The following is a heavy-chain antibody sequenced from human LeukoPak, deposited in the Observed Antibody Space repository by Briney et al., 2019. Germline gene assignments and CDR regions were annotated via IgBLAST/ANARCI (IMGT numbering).Heavy chain of an antibody. Sequence: KTSQTLSLTCTVSGGSISSGSYYWSWIRQPAGKGLEWIGRIHTSGSTNYNPSLRSRVTISLDTPKNQFSLKLSSVTAADTAVYYCARGIYSWNGEYFDYWGQGTLVTVSS. V-gene: IGHV4-61*02. J-gene: IGHJ4*02. CDR1: GGSISSGSYY. CDR3: ARGIYSWNGEYFDY. CDR2: IHTSGST. D-gene: IGHD1-26*01.